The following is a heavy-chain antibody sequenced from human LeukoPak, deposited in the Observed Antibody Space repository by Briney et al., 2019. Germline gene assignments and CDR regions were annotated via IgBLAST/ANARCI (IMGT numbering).Heavy chain of an antibody. J-gene: IGHJ6*04. Sequence: PGGSLRLSCAASGFTFSSYAMHWVRQAPGKGLEWVAVISYDGSNKYYADSVKGRFTISRDNSKNTLYLQMNSLRAEDTAVYYCAEIGITMIGGVWGKGTTVTISS. V-gene: IGHV3-30*04. CDR1: GFTFSSYA. CDR3: AEIGITMIGGV. CDR2: ISYDGSNK. D-gene: IGHD3-10*02.